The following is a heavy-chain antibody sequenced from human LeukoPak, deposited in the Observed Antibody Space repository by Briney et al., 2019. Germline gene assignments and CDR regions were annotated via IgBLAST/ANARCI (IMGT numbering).Heavy chain of an antibody. CDR1: GASFSDYY. J-gene: IGHJ6*03. Sequence: SETLSLTCAVYGASFSDYYWSWIRQPPGKGLEWIGEINHSGSTYYNPSLKSRVTISVDTSKNQFSLKLSSVTAADTAVYYCARRRSWYQYYYYYYMDVWGKGTTVTISS. CDR3: ARRRSWYQYYYYYYMDV. V-gene: IGHV4-34*01. CDR2: INHSGST. D-gene: IGHD6-13*01.